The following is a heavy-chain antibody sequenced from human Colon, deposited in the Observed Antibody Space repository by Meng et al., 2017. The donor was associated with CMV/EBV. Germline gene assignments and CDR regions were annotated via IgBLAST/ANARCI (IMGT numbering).Heavy chain of an antibody. V-gene: IGHV4-34*01. D-gene: IGHD1-26*01. Sequence: CSVYGVSFSDYSWTWIRPPPGKGLEWIGEINHSGSLNFNASLKSRVIISVDTSKNQFSLILNSVTAADTAVYFCARPRRVGANRDYDSWGQGTLVTVSS. CDR1: GVSFSDYS. CDR2: INHSGSL. CDR3: ARPRRVGANRDYDS. J-gene: IGHJ5*01.